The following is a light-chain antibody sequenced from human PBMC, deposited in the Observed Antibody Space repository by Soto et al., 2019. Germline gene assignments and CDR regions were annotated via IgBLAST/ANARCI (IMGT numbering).Light chain of an antibody. Sequence: EVVMTQSPATLSVSPGERATLSCRASQNVNSNLAWYQQKPGQAPRLLISGASTRASGVPSRFSGSGSGTEFTLTISGLQSEDFAVYYCQHYGTAPPRYVFGQGTKLEIK. V-gene: IGKV3-15*01. CDR3: QHYGTAPPRYV. CDR1: QNVNSN. CDR2: GAS. J-gene: IGKJ2*01.